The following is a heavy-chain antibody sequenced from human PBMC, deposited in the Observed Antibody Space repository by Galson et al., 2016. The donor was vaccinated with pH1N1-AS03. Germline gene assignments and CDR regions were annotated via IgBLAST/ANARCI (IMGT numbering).Heavy chain of an antibody. J-gene: IGHJ6*02. Sequence: SETLSLTCSVSGDSLDTFSWPWIRQPPGKGLEWIGFTFYGGSTHYNPSLKSRITISVDTSKNLFSLQLKSVTAADTAVYYCASRSSFLYSYGSDVWGQGTTVIASS. CDR3: ASRSSFLYSYGSDV. D-gene: IGHD3-10*01. CDR2: TFYGGST. V-gene: IGHV4-59*01. CDR1: GDSLDTFS.